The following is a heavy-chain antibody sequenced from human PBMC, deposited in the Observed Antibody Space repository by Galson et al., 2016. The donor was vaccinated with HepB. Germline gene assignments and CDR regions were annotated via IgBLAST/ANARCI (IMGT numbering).Heavy chain of an antibody. V-gene: IGHV3-30-3*01. J-gene: IGHJ4*02. CDR1: GFTFSSYA. Sequence: SLRLSCAASGFTFSSYAMHWVRQAPGKGLEWVAVISYDGTNKYYADSVKGRFTISGDNSKNTLYLQMNGLRAEDTAVYYCAREGAYGNDWPIDYWGQGTLVTVSS. D-gene: IGHD1-1*01. CDR2: ISYDGTNK. CDR3: AREGAYGNDWPIDY.